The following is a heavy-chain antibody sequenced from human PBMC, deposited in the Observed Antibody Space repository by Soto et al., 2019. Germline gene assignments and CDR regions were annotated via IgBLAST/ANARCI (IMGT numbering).Heavy chain of an antibody. V-gene: IGHV3-30*04. CDR3: ATWGSIVGDY. J-gene: IGHJ4*02. CDR1: GFTFSSYA. CDR2: ISYDGSHK. D-gene: IGHD1-26*01. Sequence: QVQLVESGGGVVQPGRSLRLSCAASGFTFSSYAMHWVRQAPGKGLEWVAVISYDGSHKYYADSVKGRFTISRDNSKNTLYLQMNSLRAEDTAEYYCATWGSIVGDYWGQGTLVTVSS.